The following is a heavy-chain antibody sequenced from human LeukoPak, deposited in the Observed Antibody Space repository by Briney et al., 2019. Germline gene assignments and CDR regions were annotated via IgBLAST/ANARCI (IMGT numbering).Heavy chain of an antibody. Sequence: GGSLRLSYAASGFSIRLYVMSWVRQAPGKGLEWVSDISGSGTSTHYADSVKGRFTISRDNSKKTLNLQMNSLTAEDTAVYYCAKVDSSERSGIWTAFDVWGRGTMVTVSS. CDR2: ISGSGTST. V-gene: IGHV3-23*01. D-gene: IGHD3-3*01. CDR3: AKVDSSERSGIWTAFDV. J-gene: IGHJ3*01. CDR1: GFSIRLYV.